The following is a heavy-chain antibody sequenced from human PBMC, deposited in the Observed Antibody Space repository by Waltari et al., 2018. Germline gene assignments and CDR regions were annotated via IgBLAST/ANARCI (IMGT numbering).Heavy chain of an antibody. Sequence: QVQLQESGPGLVKPSETLSLTCTVSGGSISSHYWSWIRQPPGKGLEWIGYIYYSGSTNYNPSLKSRVTISVDTSKNQFALKLSSVTAADTAVYYCARSSHFDYWGQGTLVTVSS. J-gene: IGHJ4*02. CDR2: IYYSGST. CDR3: ARSSHFDY. V-gene: IGHV4-59*11. CDR1: GGSISSHY.